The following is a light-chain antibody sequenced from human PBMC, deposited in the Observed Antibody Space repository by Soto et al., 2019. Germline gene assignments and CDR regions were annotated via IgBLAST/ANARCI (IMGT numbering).Light chain of an antibody. J-gene: IGLJ1*01. CDR1: SSDVGGYNY. Sequence: QSVLTQPASVSGSPGQSITISCTGISSDVGGYNYVSWYQHHPGKAPKLMIYDVSNPPSGISNRFSGSKSGNTASLTISGLQPEDEGDYYCSSYTTSNTRQIVFGTGTKLTVL. CDR2: DVS. CDR3: SSYTTSNTRQIV. V-gene: IGLV2-14*03.